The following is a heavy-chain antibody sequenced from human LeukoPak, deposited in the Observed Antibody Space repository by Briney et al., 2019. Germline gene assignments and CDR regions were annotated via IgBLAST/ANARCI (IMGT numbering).Heavy chain of an antibody. D-gene: IGHD3-10*01. CDR3: ARQQIRGGIFGDFGC. CDR1: GVSVSSGSYY. Sequence: SETLSLTCTASGVSVSSGSYYWGWIRQPPGKGLEWIGWVHYDGRTNYNPPLKSRATVSLDTSKNQFSLNLKSVAAADTAIYFCARQQIRGGIFGDFGCWGPGSLVTVSS. J-gene: IGHJ4*02. V-gene: IGHV4-61*01. CDR2: VHYDGRT.